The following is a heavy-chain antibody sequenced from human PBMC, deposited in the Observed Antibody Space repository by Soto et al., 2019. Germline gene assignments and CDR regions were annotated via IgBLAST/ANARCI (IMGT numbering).Heavy chain of an antibody. Sequence: QVQLVESGGGVVQPGRSLRLSCAASGFTFSSYGMHWVRQAPGKGLEWVAVISYDGSNKYYADSVKGRFTISRDNSKNTLYLQMNSLRAEDTAVYYCAKDLDSSSWYRSYWGQGTLVTVSS. V-gene: IGHV3-30*18. CDR1: GFTFSSYG. D-gene: IGHD6-13*01. J-gene: IGHJ4*02. CDR2: ISYDGSNK. CDR3: AKDLDSSSWYRSY.